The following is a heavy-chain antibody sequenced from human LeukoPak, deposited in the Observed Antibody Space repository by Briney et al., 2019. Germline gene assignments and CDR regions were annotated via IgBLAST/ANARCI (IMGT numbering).Heavy chain of an antibody. D-gene: IGHD3-22*01. Sequence: GGSLRLSCAASGFTFSSYWMHWVRQAPGKGLVWVSRISDGGSTTTYADSVEGRFTISRDNAKNTLYLQMNGLRAEDTAVYYCSRSAYYDGSGNYYDYWGQGTLVTVSS. CDR2: ISDGGSTT. CDR1: GFTFSSYW. CDR3: SRSAYYDGSGNYYDY. J-gene: IGHJ4*02. V-gene: IGHV3-74*01.